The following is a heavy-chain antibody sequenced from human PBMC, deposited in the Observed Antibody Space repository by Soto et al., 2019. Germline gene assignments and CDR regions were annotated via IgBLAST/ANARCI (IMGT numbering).Heavy chain of an antibody. J-gene: IGHJ4*02. CDR2: IYSGGSA. CDR3: ARHRYSNGGGYFDH. CDR1: GFTVSSNY. Sequence: EVQLVESGGGLVQPGGSLRLSCAASGFTVSSNYMSWVRQAPGKGLEWVSVIYSGGSAYYAESVKGRFTISRDNSTNTLYFQTASVRAEDPAVYYCARHRYSNGGGYFDHWGQGTVVTVPP. V-gene: IGHV3-66*04. D-gene: IGHD5-18*01.